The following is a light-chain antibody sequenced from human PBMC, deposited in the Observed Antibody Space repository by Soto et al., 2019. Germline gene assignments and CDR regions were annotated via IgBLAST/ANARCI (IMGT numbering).Light chain of an antibody. V-gene: IGLV2-14*01. CDR2: EVS. CDR1: SSDIGNYKY. Sequence: QSALTQPAFVSGSPGQSITISCTGTSSDIGNYKYVSWFQHHPGKAPKLIIFEVSNRPSGIYDRFSGLKSANMAYLTISGVQPEDEADYHCSSYTTIKTVVFGGRTKLTVL. J-gene: IGLJ2*01. CDR3: SSYTTIKTVV.